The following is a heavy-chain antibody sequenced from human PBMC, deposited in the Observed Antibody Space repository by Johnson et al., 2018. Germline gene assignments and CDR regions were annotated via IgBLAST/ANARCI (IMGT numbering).Heavy chain of an antibody. V-gene: IGHV1-69*01. CDR2: SIPIFGTA. D-gene: IGHD3-10*01. CDR3: ARSWFGESYGMDV. J-gene: IGHJ6*02. CDR1: GGTFSSYA. Sequence: VQLVETGAEVKKPGSSVKVSCKASGGTFSSYAISWVRQAPGQGLEWMGGSIPIFGTAHYAKKFQGRVTITADESTSTAYMELSSLRSEDTAVYYWARSWFGESYGMDVWGQGTTVTVSS.